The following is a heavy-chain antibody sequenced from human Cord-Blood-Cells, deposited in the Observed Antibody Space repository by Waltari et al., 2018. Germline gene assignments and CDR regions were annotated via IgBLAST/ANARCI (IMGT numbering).Heavy chain of an antibody. V-gene: IGHV4-38-2*02. CDR2: IYHSGST. Sequence: QVQLQESGPGLVKPSETLSLTCAVSGYSISSGYYWGWIRQPPGKGLEWIGRIYHSGSTYYNTSLKSRVAISVDTSKNQFSLKRSSVTAADTAVYYCARDIGLSVVVPAAMNNWFDPWGQGTLVTVSS. D-gene: IGHD2-2*01. CDR1: GYSISSGYY. J-gene: IGHJ5*02. CDR3: ARDIGLSVVVPAAMNNWFDP.